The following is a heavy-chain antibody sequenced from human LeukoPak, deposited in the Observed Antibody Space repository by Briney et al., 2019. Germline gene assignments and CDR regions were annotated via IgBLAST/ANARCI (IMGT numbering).Heavy chain of an antibody. CDR2: FDPEDGET. J-gene: IGHJ1*01. V-gene: IGHV1-24*01. CDR1: GYTLTELS. Sequence: GASVKVSCKVSGYTLTELSMHWVRQAPGKGLECMGGFDPEDGETIYAQKFQGRVTMTEDTSTDTAYMELSSLRSEDTAVYYCATVGPTSGWDAHFQHWGQGTLVTVSS. D-gene: IGHD2-8*01. CDR3: ATVGPTSGWDAHFQH.